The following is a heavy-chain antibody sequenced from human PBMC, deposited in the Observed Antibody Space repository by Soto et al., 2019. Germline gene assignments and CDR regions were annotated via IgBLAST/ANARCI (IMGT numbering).Heavy chain of an antibody. CDR1: GFTFSSYC. Sequence: EVQLVESGGGLVQPRGSLRLSCAASGFTFSSYCMLWVRQAPGKGLVWVSRINSDGSTTSYADSVKGRFTISRDNAKNTLYLQMNSLRAEDTAVYSCARVNPGYSYVNYWGQGTLVTVSS. CDR2: INSDGSTT. CDR3: ARVNPGYSYVNY. J-gene: IGHJ4*02. D-gene: IGHD5-18*01. V-gene: IGHV3-74*01.